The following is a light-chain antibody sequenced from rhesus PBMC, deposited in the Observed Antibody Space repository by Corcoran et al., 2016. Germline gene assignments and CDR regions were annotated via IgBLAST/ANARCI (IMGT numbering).Light chain of an antibody. J-gene: IGKJ4*01. CDR3: QHSYGTPLT. V-gene: IGKV1-74*01. Sequence: DIQMTQSPSSLSASVGDRVTITCRASENVKNYLHWYQQKPGKAPKLLIYDASTLQSGVPTRFSGSGSWTDYTFTISSLQPEDVATYYCQHSYGTPLTFGGGTKVEIK. CDR1: ENVKNY. CDR2: DAS.